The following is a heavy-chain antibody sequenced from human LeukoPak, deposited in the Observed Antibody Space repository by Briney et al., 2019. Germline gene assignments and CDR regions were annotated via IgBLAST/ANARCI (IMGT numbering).Heavy chain of an antibody. CDR3: AREGYSGHDFIY. V-gene: IGHV4-59*01. CDR2: IYHSGDT. CDR1: GGSIGTYY. J-gene: IGHJ4*02. D-gene: IGHD5-12*01. Sequence: SETLSLTCTVSGGSIGTYYWSWIRQPPGKGLEWIGYIYHSGDTKYNPSLKSRVTISVDTSKNQFSLRLRSVTAANTAVYYCAREGYSGHDFIYWGQGTLVTVSS.